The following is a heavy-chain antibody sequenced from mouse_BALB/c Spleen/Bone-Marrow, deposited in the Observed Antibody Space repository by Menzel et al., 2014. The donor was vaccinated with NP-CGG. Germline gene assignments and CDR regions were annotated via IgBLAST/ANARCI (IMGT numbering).Heavy chain of an antibody. D-gene: IGHD4-1*01. V-gene: IGHV5-12*02. CDR2: ITKGGGST. Sequence: EVMLVESGGGLVQPGGSLKLSCATSGFTFSDYYMYWVRQTPEKRLEWVAYITKGGGSTYYPDIVKGRFTISRDNAKNTLYLQMGRLKSEDTAMYYCARQLAYAMDYWGQGTSVTVSS. CDR1: GFTFSDYY. J-gene: IGHJ4*01. CDR3: ARQLAYAMDY.